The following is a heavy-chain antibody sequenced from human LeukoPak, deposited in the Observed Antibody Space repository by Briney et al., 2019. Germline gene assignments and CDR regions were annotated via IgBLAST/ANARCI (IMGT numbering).Heavy chain of an antibody. CDR3: ARESHVTREDY. CDR1: GYTFTSYR. Sequence: GASVKVSCKASGYTFTSYRISWVRQAPGQGLEWMGWISANDGNTDYPQKLQGRVTMSTDTSTSTAYMELRSLRSDDTAEYYCARESHVTREDYWGQGTLVTVSS. D-gene: IGHD3-10*01. CDR2: ISANDGNT. J-gene: IGHJ4*02. V-gene: IGHV1-18*01.